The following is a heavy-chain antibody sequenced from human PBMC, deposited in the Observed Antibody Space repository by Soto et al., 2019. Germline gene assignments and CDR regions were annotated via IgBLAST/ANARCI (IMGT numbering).Heavy chain of an antibody. CDR1: GDSISSGGYY. CDR3: ARTPDSGKNWFDP. D-gene: IGHD6-19*01. Sequence: PSETLSLTCSVSGDSISSGGYYWSWIRQHPGKGLEWIGYIYYSGGAYYNPSLKSRVIISVDTSKNQFSLKLSSVSAADTAVYYCARTPDSGKNWFDPWGQRTQVTVSS. CDR2: IYYSGGA. V-gene: IGHV4-31*03. J-gene: IGHJ5*02.